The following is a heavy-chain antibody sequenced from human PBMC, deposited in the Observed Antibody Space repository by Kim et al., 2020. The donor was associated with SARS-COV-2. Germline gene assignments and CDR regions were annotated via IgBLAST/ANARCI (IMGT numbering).Heavy chain of an antibody. CDR2: INPNSGGT. CDR1: GYTFTDYY. Sequence: ASVKVSCKASGYTFTDYYIHWVRQAPGQGLEWMGWINPNSGGTNYAQKFQGRVTMTRDTSITTAYMDLSRLRSDDTAVYYCARRKQVVSYYYYYGMDVWGQGTTVKVSS. V-gene: IGHV1-2*02. CDR3: ARRKQVVSYYYYYGMDV. D-gene: IGHD6-13*01. J-gene: IGHJ6*02.